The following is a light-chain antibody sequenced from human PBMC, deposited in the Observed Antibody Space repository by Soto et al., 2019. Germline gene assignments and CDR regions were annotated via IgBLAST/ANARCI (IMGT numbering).Light chain of an antibody. V-gene: IGKV1-5*03. Sequence: DIQMTQSPSTLSASVGDRVTITCRASQSISSWLAWYQQKPGKARKLLIYKASSLESGVTSRFSGSGSGTEFTLTISRLQPDDFATYYCQQYNSYAFTFGPGTKVDIK. CDR3: QQYNSYAFT. CDR1: QSISSW. J-gene: IGKJ3*01. CDR2: KAS.